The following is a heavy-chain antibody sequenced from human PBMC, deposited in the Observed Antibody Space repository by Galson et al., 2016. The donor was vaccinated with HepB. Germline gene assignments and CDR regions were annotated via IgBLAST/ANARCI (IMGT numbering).Heavy chain of an antibody. CDR1: RFTFSRNA. D-gene: IGHD4-17*01. CDR2: ISYDGRDN. V-gene: IGHV3-30-3*01. J-gene: IGHJ3*02. Sequence: SLRLSCAASRFTFSRNAMNWVRQAPGEGLDWVAAISYDGRDNYYADSVKGRFTISRDNSRNMVYLEMNSLRPEDTAVYYCARDPYGDNDAFDIRGQGTMVSVSS. CDR3: ARDPYGDNDAFDI.